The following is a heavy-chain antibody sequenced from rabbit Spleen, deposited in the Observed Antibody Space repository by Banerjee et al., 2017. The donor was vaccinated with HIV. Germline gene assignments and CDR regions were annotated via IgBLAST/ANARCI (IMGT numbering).Heavy chain of an antibody. V-gene: IGHV1S40*01. D-gene: IGHD7-1*01. J-gene: IGHJ6*01. Sequence: QSLEESGGGLVKPGASLTLTCKASGFSFNSGYDKCWVRQAPGKGLEWIACSYAGSSGSTYSAIWAKGRFTISKTSSTTVTLQMTSLTAADTATYFCARDTGTSFSTYGMDLWGPGTLVTVS. CDR1: GFSFNSGYD. CDR3: ARDTGTSFSTYGMDL. CDR2: SYAGSSGST.